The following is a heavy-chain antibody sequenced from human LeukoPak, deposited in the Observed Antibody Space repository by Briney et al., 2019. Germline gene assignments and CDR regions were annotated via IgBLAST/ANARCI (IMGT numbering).Heavy chain of an antibody. J-gene: IGHJ5*02. CDR2: INPKSGGT. CDR3: AREYYEGSWWFDP. Sequence: ASVKVSCKASGYTFTGCYMHWVRQAPGQGLEWMGWINPKSGGTNYAQKFQGRVTMTRDTSISTAYMELSRLRSDDTAVYYCAREYYEGSWWFDPWGQGTLVTVSS. CDR1: GYTFTGCY. D-gene: IGHD3-22*01. V-gene: IGHV1-2*02.